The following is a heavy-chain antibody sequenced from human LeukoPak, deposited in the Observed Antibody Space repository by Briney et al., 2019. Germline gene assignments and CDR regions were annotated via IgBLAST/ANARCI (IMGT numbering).Heavy chain of an antibody. D-gene: IGHD4-23*01. Sequence: SETLSLTCNVSGVSISSSIYYWGWIRQPPGKGLVWIGSVFYSGSAYYNPSFKSRLAIPVDTSKNQFSLHLSSVTAADTAMYYCARIGHGANSHLKWYFDLWGRGTLVTVSS. V-gene: IGHV4-39*01. CDR1: GVSISSSIYY. CDR3: ARIGHGANSHLKWYFDL. CDR2: VFYSGSA. J-gene: IGHJ2*01.